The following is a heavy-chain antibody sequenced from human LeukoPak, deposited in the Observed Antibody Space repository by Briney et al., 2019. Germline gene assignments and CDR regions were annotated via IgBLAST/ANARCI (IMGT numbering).Heavy chain of an antibody. D-gene: IGHD6-19*01. J-gene: IGHJ3*02. CDR1: GFTFSSYE. CDR2: ISSSGSTI. V-gene: IGHV3-48*03. Sequence: GGSLRLSCAASGFTFSSYEMNWVRQAPGKGLEWVSYISSSGSTIYYADSVKGRFTISRDNAKNSVYLQMNSLRAEDTAVYYCAKDRSSGWYGDAFDIWGQGTMVTVSS. CDR3: AKDRSSGWYGDAFDI.